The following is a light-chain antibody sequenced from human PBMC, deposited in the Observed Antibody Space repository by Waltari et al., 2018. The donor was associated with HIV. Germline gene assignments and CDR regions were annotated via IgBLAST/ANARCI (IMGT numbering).Light chain of an antibody. CDR1: TLGDKY. CDR2: EDS. J-gene: IGLJ3*02. CDR3: QAWDSNAVV. V-gene: IGLV3-1*01. Sequence: YELTQPPSVSVSPGQTARLTCSGDTLGDKYVYWYQQRPGHSPLLVIYEDSKRRSGITERFCASNSVKTATLTISGTQAIDEADYYCQAWDSNAVVLGGGTKLTVL.